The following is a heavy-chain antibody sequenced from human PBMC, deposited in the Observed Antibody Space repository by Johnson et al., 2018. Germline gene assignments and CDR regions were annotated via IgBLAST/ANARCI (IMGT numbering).Heavy chain of an antibody. J-gene: IGHJ3*02. CDR3: ARPLGEDAFDI. CDR2: INPSGGST. CDR1: GYTFTSYY. D-gene: IGHD6-6*01. V-gene: IGHV1-46*01. Sequence: VQLVESGAEVKKPGASVKVSCKASGYTFTSYYMHWVRQAPGQGLEWMGIINPSGGSTSYAQKFQGRVTMTRDTSTSTVYMELSSLRSEDTAGYYCARPLGEDAFDIWGQGTMVTVSS.